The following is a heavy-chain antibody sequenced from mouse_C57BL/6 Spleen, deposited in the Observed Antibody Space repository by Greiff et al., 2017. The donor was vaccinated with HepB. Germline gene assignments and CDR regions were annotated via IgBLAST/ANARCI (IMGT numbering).Heavy chain of an antibody. D-gene: IGHD1-1*01. J-gene: IGHJ2*01. CDR3: AKMGYYGSSPWYFDY. CDR2: IWRGGSP. V-gene: IGHV2-5*01. Sequence: QVQLKQSGPGLVQPSQSLSITCTVSGFSLTSYGLHWVRQSPGKGLEWLGVIWRGGSPDYNAAFMSRLSITKDNSKSQVFFKMNRLQADDTAIYYCAKMGYYGSSPWYFDYWGQGTTLTVSS. CDR1: GFSLTSYG.